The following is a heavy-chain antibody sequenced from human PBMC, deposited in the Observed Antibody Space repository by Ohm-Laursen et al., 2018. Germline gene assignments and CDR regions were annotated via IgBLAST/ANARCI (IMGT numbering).Heavy chain of an antibody. J-gene: IGHJ4*02. D-gene: IGHD5-24*01. V-gene: IGHV1-2*02. CDR1: GYTFTGYY. CDR3: ARGDGYNGDY. CDR2: INPSSGGT. Sequence: ASVKVSCKASGYTFTGYYMHWVRQAPGQGLEWMGWINPSSGGTNYAQKFQGRVTMTRDTSISTAYMELSRLRSDDTAVYYCARGDGYNGDYWGQGTLVTVSS.